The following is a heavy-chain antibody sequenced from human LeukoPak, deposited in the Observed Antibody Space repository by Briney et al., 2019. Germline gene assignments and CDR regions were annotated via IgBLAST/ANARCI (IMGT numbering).Heavy chain of an antibody. CDR2: IYSGGST. CDR3: ARIVADAFDI. CDR1: GFTVSSNY. Sequence: PGGSLRLSCAASGFTVSSNYMSWVRQAPGKGLEWVSVIYSGGSTYYADSVKGRFTISRDNSKNTLYLQMNSLRAEDTSVYYCARIVADAFDIWGQGTMVTVSS. J-gene: IGHJ3*02. V-gene: IGHV3-53*01. D-gene: IGHD1-26*01.